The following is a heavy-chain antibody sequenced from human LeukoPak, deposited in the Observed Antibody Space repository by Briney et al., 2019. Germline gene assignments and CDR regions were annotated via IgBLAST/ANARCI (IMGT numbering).Heavy chain of an antibody. V-gene: IGHV4-61*02. Sequence: PSQTLSLTCTVSGGSISSGSYYWSWIRQPAGTGLEWIGRIYTSGSTNYNPSLKSRATISVDTSKNQFSLKLSSVTAADTAVYYCARELDTAMVTYYFDYWGQGTLVTVSS. D-gene: IGHD5-18*01. CDR1: GGSISSGSYY. CDR2: IYTSGST. J-gene: IGHJ4*02. CDR3: ARELDTAMVTYYFDY.